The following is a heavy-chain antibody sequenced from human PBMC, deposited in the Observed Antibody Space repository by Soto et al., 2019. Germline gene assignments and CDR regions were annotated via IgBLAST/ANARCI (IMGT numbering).Heavy chain of an antibody. CDR1: GGSISSGGQY. Sequence: QVQLKESGPGLVKPSQTLSLTCTVSGGSISSGGQYWSWIRQHPGKGLEWIGYIYDSGSTYYNPSLRSRVTISVDTSKKQFSLKLRSATAADTAVYYCARDAAEYYFDYWGQGTLVTVSS. CDR3: ARDAAEYYFDY. D-gene: IGHD6-25*01. J-gene: IGHJ4*02. CDR2: IYDSGST. V-gene: IGHV4-31*03.